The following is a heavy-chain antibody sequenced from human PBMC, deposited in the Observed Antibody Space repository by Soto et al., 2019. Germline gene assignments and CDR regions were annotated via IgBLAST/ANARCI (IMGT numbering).Heavy chain of an antibody. D-gene: IGHD3-9*01. V-gene: IGHV3-23*01. Sequence: EVSLRLSCAASGFTFSSYAMSWVRQAPGKGLEWVSAISGSGGSTYYADSVKGRFTISRDNSKNTLYLQMNSLRAEDTAVYFCAKGYSVVRYCDWLFSDKNWFVPWGQGALVTVSS. J-gene: IGHJ5*02. CDR2: ISGSGGST. CDR3: AKGYSVVRYCDWLFSDKNWFVP. CDR1: GFTFSSYA.